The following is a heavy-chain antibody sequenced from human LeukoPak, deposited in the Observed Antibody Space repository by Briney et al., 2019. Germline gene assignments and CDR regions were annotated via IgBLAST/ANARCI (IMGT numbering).Heavy chain of an antibody. V-gene: IGHV1-8*01. CDR3: ARGRRGYCSGGSCNYYYYYYMDV. CDR1: GYSFTDYD. J-gene: IGHJ6*03. CDR2: MNPKTDNT. Sequence: ASVKVSCKTSGYSFTDYDIHWVRQATGQGLEWMGWMNPKTDNTEYAQKFQGRVTLTWTTSISTAYMELSSLKPEDTAVYYCARGRRGYCSGGSCNYYYYYYMDVWGKGTTVTISS. D-gene: IGHD2-15*01.